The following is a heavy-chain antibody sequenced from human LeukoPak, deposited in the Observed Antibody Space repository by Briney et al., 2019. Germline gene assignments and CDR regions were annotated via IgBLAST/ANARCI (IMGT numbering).Heavy chain of an antibody. J-gene: IGHJ3*02. V-gene: IGHV3-23*01. CDR2: ITTSGGST. D-gene: IGHD3-10*01. Sequence: GGSLRLSCAASGFTFSGHSMNWVRQAPGEGLEWVSSITTSGGSTYYADSVKGRFTISRDNAKNTLYLQMNSLRAEDTAVYYCAKDHYVSGRYDAFDIWGQGTMVTVSS. CDR1: GFTFSGHS. CDR3: AKDHYVSGRYDAFDI.